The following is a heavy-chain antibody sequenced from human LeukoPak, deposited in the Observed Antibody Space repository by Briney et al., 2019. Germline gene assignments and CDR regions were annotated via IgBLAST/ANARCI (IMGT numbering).Heavy chain of an antibody. J-gene: IGHJ4*02. CDR1: GFIFSFYC. Sequence: GGSLRLSCAASGFIFSFYCMHWVRQAPGKGLEWVSAISGSGGSTYYADSVKGRFTISRDNSKNTLYLQMNSLRAEDTAVYYCAKGPRPSIAFDYWGQGTLVTVSS. CDR2: ISGSGGST. CDR3: AKGPRPSIAFDY. D-gene: IGHD6-6*01. V-gene: IGHV3-23*01.